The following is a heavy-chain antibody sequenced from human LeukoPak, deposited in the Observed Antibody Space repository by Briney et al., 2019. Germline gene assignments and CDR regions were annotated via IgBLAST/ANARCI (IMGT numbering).Heavy chain of an antibody. CDR2: IYNSGTT. D-gene: IGHD5-24*01. Sequence: SETLSLTCTVSGGSISSNFWSWIRQPPGKGLEYIGYIYNSGTTNYNPSLKSRVTISVDTSKNQFSLKLSSVTAADTAIYYCAKSFSETERATITAYWGQGTLVTVSS. V-gene: IGHV4-59*01. CDR3: AKSFSETERATITAY. CDR1: GGSISSNF. J-gene: IGHJ4*02.